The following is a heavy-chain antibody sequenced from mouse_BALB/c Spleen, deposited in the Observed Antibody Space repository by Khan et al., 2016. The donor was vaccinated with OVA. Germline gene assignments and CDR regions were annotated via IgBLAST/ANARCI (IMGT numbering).Heavy chain of an antibody. D-gene: IGHD2-10*01. V-gene: IGHV2-6-1*01. J-gene: IGHJ4*01. CDR3: ARQPYYHYNIMVY. CDR1: GFSLTNYG. CDR2: IWSDGST. Sequence: VQLQESGPGLVAPSQSLSITCTISGFSLTNYGVHWIRQPPGKGLEWLVVIWSDGSTTYNSALKSRLTITKDNSKSQVFLQMNSLQTDDTAIYFCARQPYYHYNIMVYWGQGTSVTVSS.